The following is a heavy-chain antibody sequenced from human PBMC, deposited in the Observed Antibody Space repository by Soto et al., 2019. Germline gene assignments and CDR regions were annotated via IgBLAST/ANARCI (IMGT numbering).Heavy chain of an antibody. Sequence: CEAAGXGFTRYDINWVRQATGQGLEWMGWMNPNSGNTGYAQKFQGRVTMTRNTSISTAYMALSSLRSDDTAVYYCANGTYMAVWRQGTTVTVSS. V-gene: IGHV1-8*01. CDR2: MNPNSGNT. D-gene: IGHD6-13*01. J-gene: IGHJ6*02. CDR3: ANGTYMAV. CDR1: GXGFTRYD.